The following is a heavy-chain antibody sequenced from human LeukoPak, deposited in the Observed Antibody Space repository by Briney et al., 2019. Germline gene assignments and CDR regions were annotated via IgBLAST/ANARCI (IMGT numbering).Heavy chain of an antibody. V-gene: IGHV6-1*01. CDR3: ARARYCSGGSCYYGLDV. Sequence: SQTLSLTCVISGDSVFSNSAAWNWIRQSPSRGLEWLGRTYYRSKWFDDYAVSVKSRITINPDTPKNQFSLQLNSVTPEDTAVYYCARARYCSGGSCYYGLDVWGQGTTVTVSS. CDR1: GDSVFSNSAA. CDR2: TYYRSKWFD. D-gene: IGHD2-15*01. J-gene: IGHJ6*02.